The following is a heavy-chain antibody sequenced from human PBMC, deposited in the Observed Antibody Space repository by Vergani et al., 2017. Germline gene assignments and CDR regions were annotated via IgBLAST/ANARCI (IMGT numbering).Heavy chain of an antibody. CDR2: IIPIFGTA. Sequence: QVQLVQSGAEVKKPGSSVKVSCKASGGTFSSYAISWVRQAPGQGLEWMGRIIPIFGTANYAQKFQGRVTITADESTSTAYMGLSSPSSEEQSLYYCARATRGSCPYGMDVWGQGTTVTVSS. D-gene: IGHD3-10*01. CDR1: GGTFSSYA. CDR3: ARATRGSCPYGMDV. J-gene: IGHJ6*02. V-gene: IGHV1-69*13.